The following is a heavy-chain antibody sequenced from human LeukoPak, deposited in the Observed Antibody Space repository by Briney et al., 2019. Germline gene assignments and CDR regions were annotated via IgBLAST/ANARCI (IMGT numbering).Heavy chain of an antibody. V-gene: IGHV4-61*02. CDR3: AREKGTTDY. CDR2: IYTSGST. D-gene: IGHD1-1*01. Sequence: PSQTLSLTCTVSGGSISSGSYYWSWIRQPVGKGLEWIGRIYTSGSTNYNPSLKSRVTISVDTSKNQFSLKLSSVTAADTAVYYCAREKGTTDYWGQGTLVTVSS. CDR1: GGSISSGSYY. J-gene: IGHJ4*02.